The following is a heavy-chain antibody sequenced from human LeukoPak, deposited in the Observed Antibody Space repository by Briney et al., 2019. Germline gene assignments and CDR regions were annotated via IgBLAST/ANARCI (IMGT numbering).Heavy chain of an antibody. Sequence: GASVKVSCKASGYTFTSYGISWVRQAPGQGLEWMGWISAYNGNTNYAQKLQGRVTMTTDTSTSTAYMELRSLRSDDTAVYYCARGYCSSTSCYRVFDYWGQGTLVTVSS. CDR3: ARGYCSSTSCYRVFDY. CDR2: ISAYNGNT. J-gene: IGHJ4*02. CDR1: GYTFTSYG. D-gene: IGHD2-2*02. V-gene: IGHV1-18*01.